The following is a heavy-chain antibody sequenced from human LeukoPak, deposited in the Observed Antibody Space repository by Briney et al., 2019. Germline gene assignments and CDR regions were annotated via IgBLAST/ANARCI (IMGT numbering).Heavy chain of an antibody. CDR2: ISFDGTNK. CDR3: ATEIDPTDHDGSGSSDF. V-gene: IGHV3-30*04. Sequence: GGSLRLSCAASGFTFTTYAMHWVRQAPGKGLEWVAGISFDGTNKYYVDSVKGRFTISRDNSKNTLFLQMNSLIFEDTAVYYCATEIDPTDHDGSGSSDFWGQGTLVTVSS. J-gene: IGHJ4*02. CDR1: GFTFTTYA. D-gene: IGHD3-22*01.